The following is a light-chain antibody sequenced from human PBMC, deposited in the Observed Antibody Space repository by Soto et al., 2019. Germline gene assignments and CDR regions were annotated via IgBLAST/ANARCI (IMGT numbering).Light chain of an antibody. Sequence: QSVLTLPRSVSGSPGQSVTISCTGTSSDVGGYSYVSWYQQHPGKAPKLMIYDVSKRPSGVPDRFSGSKSGNTASLTISGLQAEDEADYYCCSYAGSYTWVFGTGTKLTVL. CDR3: CSYAGSYTWV. CDR1: SSDVGGYSY. CDR2: DVS. V-gene: IGLV2-11*01. J-gene: IGLJ1*01.